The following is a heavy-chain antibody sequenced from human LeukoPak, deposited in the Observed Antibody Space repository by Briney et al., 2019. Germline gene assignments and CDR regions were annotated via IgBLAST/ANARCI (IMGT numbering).Heavy chain of an antibody. V-gene: IGHV3-7*01. CDR3: ARDGGPFDS. D-gene: IGHD3-16*01. Sequence: GGSLRLSCAASGFTFRSYWMSWVRQALGKGLEWVANINQDGSEKYYVDSVKGRFTISRDNAKKSLYLQMNSLRADDTAVYYCARDGGPFDSWGQGTLVTVSS. J-gene: IGHJ4*02. CDR1: GFTFRSYW. CDR2: INQDGSEK.